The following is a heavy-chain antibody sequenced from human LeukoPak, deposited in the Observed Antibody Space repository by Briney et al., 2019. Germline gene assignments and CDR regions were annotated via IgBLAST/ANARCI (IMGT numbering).Heavy chain of an antibody. CDR1: GGTFSSYA. V-gene: IGHV1-69*04. CDR3: ARVGGHYDSSGYLYYFDY. J-gene: IGHJ4*02. D-gene: IGHD3-22*01. CDR2: IIPILGIA. Sequence: GASVTVSCKASGGTFSSYAISWVRQAPGQGLEWMGRIIPILGIANYAQKFQGRVTITADKSTSTAYMELSSLRSEDTAVYYCARVGGHYDSSGYLYYFDYWGQGTLVTVSS.